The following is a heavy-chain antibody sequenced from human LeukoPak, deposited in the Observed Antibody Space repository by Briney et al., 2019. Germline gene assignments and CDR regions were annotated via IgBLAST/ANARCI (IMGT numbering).Heavy chain of an antibody. CDR1: GFTFSSYE. CDR3: ARHEACSSTSCYYYYYYYMDV. J-gene: IGHJ6*03. Sequence: GGSLRLSCAASGFTFSSYEMNWVRQAPGKGLEWVSYISSSGSTIYYADSVKGRFTISRDNAKNSLYLQMNSLRAEDTAVYYCARHEACSSTSCYYYYYYYMDVWGKGTTVTVSS. CDR2: ISSSGSTI. V-gene: IGHV3-48*03. D-gene: IGHD2-2*01.